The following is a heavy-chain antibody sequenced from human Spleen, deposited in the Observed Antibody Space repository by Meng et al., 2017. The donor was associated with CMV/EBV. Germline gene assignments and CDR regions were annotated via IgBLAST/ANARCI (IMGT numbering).Heavy chain of an antibody. Sequence: ASVKVSCKGSGYTFSDSYMHWVRQAPGQGLEWMGWINSKSGGTNYAQKFQGRVTMTRDTSIGTGYMDLSRLRSDDTAVYFCARGKIEGDDFDYWGQGTLVTVSS. D-gene: IGHD2/OR15-2a*01. CDR2: INSKSGGT. CDR3: ARGKIEGDDFDY. CDR1: GYTFSDSY. V-gene: IGHV1-2*02. J-gene: IGHJ4*02.